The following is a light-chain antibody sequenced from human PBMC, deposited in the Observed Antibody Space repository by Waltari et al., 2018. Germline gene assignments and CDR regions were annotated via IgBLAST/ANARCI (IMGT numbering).Light chain of an antibody. CDR1: QSGANS. V-gene: IGKV3-11*01. CDR2: DVS. Sequence: DIVLTHSPAPRFLFAGERATLCCKASQSGANSLAWYQQKPGQAPSLLIFDVSNRATDIPARFSGSRFATDCALTSSDLDTEDIAVYYCQQRYNWPVTFGAGTKVEL. J-gene: IGKJ4*01. CDR3: QQRYNWPVT.